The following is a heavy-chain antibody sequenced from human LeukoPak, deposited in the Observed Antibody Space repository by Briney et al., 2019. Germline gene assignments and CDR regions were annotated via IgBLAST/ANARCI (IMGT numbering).Heavy chain of an antibody. CDR2: ISAGGGST. CDR3: AKGGSEVRGSGNWFDP. D-gene: IGHD3-10*01. V-gene: IGHV3-23*01. Sequence: GGSLRLSCAASGFTFSSYDMNWVRQAPGKGLEWVSGISAGGGSTYYADSVKGRFTISRDNSKNTLYLQMNSLRAEDTAVYYCAKGGSEVRGSGNWFDPWGQGTLVTVSS. J-gene: IGHJ5*02. CDR1: GFTFSSYD.